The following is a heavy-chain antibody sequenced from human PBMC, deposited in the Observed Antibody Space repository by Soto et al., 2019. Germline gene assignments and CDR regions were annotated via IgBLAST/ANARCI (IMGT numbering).Heavy chain of an antibody. Sequence: SVTVSWQAAGGAFSSYAISWVRQAPGQGLEWMGGIIPIFGTANYAQKFQGRVTITADESTSTAYMELSSLRSEDTAVYYCASHFGADTAMVRGYSYWGQGTLVTVSS. V-gene: IGHV1-69*13. CDR1: GGAFSSYA. J-gene: IGHJ4*02. D-gene: IGHD5-18*01. CDR3: ASHFGADTAMVRGYSY. CDR2: IIPIFGTA.